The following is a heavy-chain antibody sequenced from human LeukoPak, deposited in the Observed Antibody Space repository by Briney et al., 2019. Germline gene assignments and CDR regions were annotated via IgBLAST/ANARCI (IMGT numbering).Heavy chain of an antibody. CDR3: ARDLGSSAGRDGMDV. Sequence: ASVKVSCKASGYTFTSYYMHWVRQAPGQGLEWMGIINPSGGSTSYAQKFQGRVTMTRDTSTSTVYMELSSLRSEDTAVYYCARDLGSSAGRDGMDVWGQGTTVTVSS. V-gene: IGHV1-46*01. CDR2: INPSGGST. J-gene: IGHJ6*02. CDR1: GYTFTSYY. D-gene: IGHD6-19*01.